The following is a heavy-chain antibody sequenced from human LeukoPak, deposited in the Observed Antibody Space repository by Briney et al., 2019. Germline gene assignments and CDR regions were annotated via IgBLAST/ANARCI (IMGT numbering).Heavy chain of an antibody. CDR3: ARGPYNYGFDY. CDR2: IKQDGSEK. V-gene: IGHV3-7*03. D-gene: IGHD1-20*01. Sequence: GGSLRLSCAASGFTFSSYWMSWVRQAPGKGLEWVANIKQDGSEKYYVDSVKGRFTISRDNSKNTVYLQMNSLRAEDTAVYYCARGPYNYGFDYWGQGTLVTVSS. CDR1: GFTFSSYW. J-gene: IGHJ4*02.